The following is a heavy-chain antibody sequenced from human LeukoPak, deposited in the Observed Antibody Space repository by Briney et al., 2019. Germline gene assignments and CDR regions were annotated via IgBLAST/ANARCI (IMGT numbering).Heavy chain of an antibody. CDR1: GFTFSSYW. D-gene: IGHD3-10*01. V-gene: IGHV3-74*01. J-gene: IGHJ3*02. CDR2: INSDGSST. Sequence: PGGSLRLSCAASGFTFSSYWMHWVRQAPGKGLVWVSRINSDGSSTSYADSVKGRFTISRDNAKNTLYLQMNSLRAEDTAVCYCARDPSTWEYYYGSGSEGAFDIWGQGTMVTVSS. CDR3: ARDPSTWEYYYGSGSEGAFDI.